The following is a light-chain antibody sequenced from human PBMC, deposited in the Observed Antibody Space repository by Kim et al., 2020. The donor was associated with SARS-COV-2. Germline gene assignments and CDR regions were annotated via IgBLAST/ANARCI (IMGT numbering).Light chain of an antibody. CDR1: ALPKNY. Sequence: SPGQTARITCSGDALPKNYAYWYQQQSGNAPVLVIYEDSNRPSGIRERFYGSSSGTMATLTISGAQVEDEADYYCYSTDSSGNHRVFGGGTQLTVL. J-gene: IGLJ2*01. CDR2: EDS. CDR3: YSTDSSGNHRV. V-gene: IGLV3-10*01.